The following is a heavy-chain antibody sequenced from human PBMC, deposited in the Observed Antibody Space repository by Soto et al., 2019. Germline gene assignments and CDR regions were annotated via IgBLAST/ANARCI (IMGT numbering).Heavy chain of an antibody. CDR3: ARGRSSTSPYPIGY. Sequence: SETLSLTCTVSGGSVSGGSYYWSWIRQHPGKGLEWIGYIYYSGSTYYNPSLKSRVTISVDTSKNQFSLKLSSVTAADTAVYYCARGRSSTSPYPIGYWGQGTLVTVSS. CDR1: GGSVSGGSYY. J-gene: IGHJ4*02. CDR2: IYYSGST. D-gene: IGHD2-2*01. V-gene: IGHV4-31*03.